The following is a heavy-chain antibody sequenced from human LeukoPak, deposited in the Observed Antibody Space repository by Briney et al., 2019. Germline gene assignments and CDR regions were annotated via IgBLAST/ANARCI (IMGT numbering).Heavy chain of an antibody. V-gene: IGHV4-34*01. J-gene: IGHJ4*02. CDR3: SRVIGYDISGYSLGY. CDR2: INDSGST. Sequence: SETLSLTCAVYGGSFSGYYWSWIRQPPGKGLEWIGEINDSGSTSCSPSLKSRVSISVDTSKNQFSLKLSSVTAADTAVYYCSRVIGYDISGYSLGYWGQGNRVTVSS. D-gene: IGHD3-22*01. CDR1: GGSFSGYY.